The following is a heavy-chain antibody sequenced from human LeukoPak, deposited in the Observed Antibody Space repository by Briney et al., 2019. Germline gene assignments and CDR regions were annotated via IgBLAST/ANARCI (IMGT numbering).Heavy chain of an antibody. CDR2: IYHSGST. D-gene: IGHD1-1*01. CDR1: GGSISSSNW. CDR3: ARDSIRVQTGTTP. Sequence: SETLSLTCAVSGGSISSSNWWSWIRQPPGKGLEWIGEIYHSGSTNYNPSLNYRVTISVDTSKNQFSLRLTSVTAADTAVYYCARDSIRVQTGTTPWGRGTLVTVSS. V-gene: IGHV4-4*02. J-gene: IGHJ5*02.